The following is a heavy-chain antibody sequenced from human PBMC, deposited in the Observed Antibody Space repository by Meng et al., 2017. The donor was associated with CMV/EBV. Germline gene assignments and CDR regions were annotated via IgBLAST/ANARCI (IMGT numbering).Heavy chain of an antibody. CDR3: ARESDYGMDV. V-gene: IGHV3-74*01. CDR1: EFTFSSYW. Sequence: GESLKISCAASEFTFSSYWMHWVRQAPGKGLVWVSRINSDGSSTSYADSVKGRFTISRDNAKNTLYLQMNSLRAEDTAVYYCARESDYGMDVWGQGTTVTVSS. CDR2: INSDGSST. J-gene: IGHJ6*02.